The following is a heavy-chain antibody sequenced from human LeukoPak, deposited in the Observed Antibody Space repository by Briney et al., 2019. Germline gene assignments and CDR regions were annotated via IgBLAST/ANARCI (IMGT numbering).Heavy chain of an antibody. Sequence: GGSLRLSCAASGFTFRMHWMSWVRQAPGKGPEWVAHIKQDGTEYYVDSVKGRFIISRDNAKNSLYLQMNSLRAEDTAVYTCVRGPDYGYRLDYFDNWGQGTLVTVSS. J-gene: IGHJ4*02. D-gene: IGHD4-17*01. CDR3: VRGPDYGYRLDYFDN. CDR2: IKQDGTE. V-gene: IGHV3-7*01. CDR1: GFTFRMHW.